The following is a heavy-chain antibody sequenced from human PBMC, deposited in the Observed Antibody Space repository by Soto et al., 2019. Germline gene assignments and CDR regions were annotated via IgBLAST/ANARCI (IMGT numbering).Heavy chain of an antibody. CDR1: GGSISSGGYY. V-gene: IGHV4-31*03. CDR3: AGGCRRAPGMDV. J-gene: IGHJ6*02. D-gene: IGHD2-8*01. CDR2: IYYSANT. Sequence: QVQLQESGPGLVKPSQTLSLTCTVSGGSISSGGYYWSWIRLQPGKGLESIGYIYYSANTYYNPARKSRVTLSVDTSKNRLSRKLSSLPAPATAVYYCAGGCRRAPGMDVWGQGTTGTASS.